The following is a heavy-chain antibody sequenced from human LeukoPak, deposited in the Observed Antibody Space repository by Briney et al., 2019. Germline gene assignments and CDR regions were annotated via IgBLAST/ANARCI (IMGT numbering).Heavy chain of an antibody. CDR2: ISGGST. J-gene: IGHJ3*02. CDR3: AGIQQWSWRAFDI. Sequence: GGSLRLSCAASGFTVSSNEMSWVRQAPGKGLEWVSSISGGSTYYADSRKGRFTISRDNSKNTLYLQMNSLRAEDTAVYYCAGIQQWSWRAFDIWGQGTMVTVSS. CDR1: GFTVSSNE. V-gene: IGHV3-38-3*01. D-gene: IGHD5-18*01.